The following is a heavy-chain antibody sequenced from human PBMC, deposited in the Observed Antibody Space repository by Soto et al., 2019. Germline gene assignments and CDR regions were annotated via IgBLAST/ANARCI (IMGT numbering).Heavy chain of an antibody. CDR1: GFTFSNYA. J-gene: IGHJ6*02. Sequence: EVQLLESGGGLVQPGGSLRLSCAASGFTFSNYAMSWVRQAPGKGLEWVSAISGSGDSTFYANSVKGRFTVSRDNSKNTLDLLMNSLRGEDTAVYYCAKGATTYYYYGMDVWGQGTTVTVSS. CDR2: ISGSGDST. D-gene: IGHD1-1*01. CDR3: AKGATTYYYYGMDV. V-gene: IGHV3-23*01.